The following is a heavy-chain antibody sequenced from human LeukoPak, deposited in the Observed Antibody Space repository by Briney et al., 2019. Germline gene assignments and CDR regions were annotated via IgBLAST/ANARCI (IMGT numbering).Heavy chain of an antibody. CDR1: GGSISSYY. Sequence: SETLSLTCTVSGGSISSYYWSWIRQPPGKGLEWIGYIYYSGSTNYNPSLKSRVTISVDTSKNQFSLKLSSVTAADTAVYYCATSVAGFDAFDIRGQGTMVTVSS. D-gene: IGHD6-19*01. V-gene: IGHV4-59*08. CDR2: IYYSGST. J-gene: IGHJ3*02. CDR3: ATSVAGFDAFDI.